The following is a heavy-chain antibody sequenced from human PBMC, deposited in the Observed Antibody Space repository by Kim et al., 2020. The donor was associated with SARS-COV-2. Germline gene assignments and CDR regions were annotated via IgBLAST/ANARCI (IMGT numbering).Heavy chain of an antibody. J-gene: IGHJ3*02. CDR2: ISYDGSKK. CDR3: ARGGHGSGAFDI. Sequence: GGSLRLSCAASGFTFSSYGMHWVRQAPGKGLEWVAVISYDGSKKYYADSVKGRFTISRDISKNTLYLQMNSLRAEDTAVYYCARGGHGSGAFDIWPRDNGHRLF. CDR1: GFTFSSYG. V-gene: IGHV3-33*05.